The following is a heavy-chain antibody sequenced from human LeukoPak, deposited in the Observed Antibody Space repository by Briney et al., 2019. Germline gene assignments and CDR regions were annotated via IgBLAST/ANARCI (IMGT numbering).Heavy chain of an antibody. Sequence: SETLSLTCTVSGGSISSGGYYWSWIRQHPGKGLEWIGYIYYSGSTYYNPPLKSRVTISVDTSKNQFSLKLSSVTAADTAVYYCARDYGDYVSLAFHIWGQGTMVTVSS. D-gene: IGHD4-17*01. CDR3: ARDYGDYVSLAFHI. CDR1: GGSISSGGYY. V-gene: IGHV4-31*03. J-gene: IGHJ3*02. CDR2: IYYSGST.